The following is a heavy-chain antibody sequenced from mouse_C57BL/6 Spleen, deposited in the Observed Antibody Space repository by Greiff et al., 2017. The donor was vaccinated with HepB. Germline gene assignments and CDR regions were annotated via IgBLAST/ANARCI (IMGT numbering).Heavy chain of an antibody. CDR3: ARSNGGRGFAY. V-gene: IGHV1-52*01. CDR1: GYTFTSYW. Sequence: QVQLQQPGAELVRPGSSVKLSCKASGYTFTSYWMHWVKQRPIQGLEWIGNIDPSDSETHYNQKFKDKATLTVDKSSRTAYMQLSSLTSEDSAVYYGARSNGGRGFAYWGQGTLVTVSA. J-gene: IGHJ3*01. CDR2: IDPSDSET. D-gene: IGHD2-5*01.